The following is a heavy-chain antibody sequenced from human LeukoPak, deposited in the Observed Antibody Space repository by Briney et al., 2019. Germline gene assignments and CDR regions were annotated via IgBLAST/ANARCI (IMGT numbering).Heavy chain of an antibody. V-gene: IGHV1-2*06. Sequence: GVSVKVSCMPSRYIFTRFNFHWVRQAPGQALEWMGRINADSGGTDLAQKFQGRITMTSDTSVSTTYMELTGLISDDTAIYYCARQADYLDNSGHYYVGGLNPWGRGTLVSVSS. CDR3: ARQADYLDNSGHYYVGGLNP. CDR1: RYIFTRFN. D-gene: IGHD3-22*01. CDR2: INADSGGT. J-gene: IGHJ5*02.